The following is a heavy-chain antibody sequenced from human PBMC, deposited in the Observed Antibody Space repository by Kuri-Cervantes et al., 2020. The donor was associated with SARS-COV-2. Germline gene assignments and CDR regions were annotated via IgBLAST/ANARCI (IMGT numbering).Heavy chain of an antibody. CDR2: ISYDGSNK. CDR3: ARDSYDYVWGSYRPVYYYYMDV. Sequence: GGSLRLSCAASGFTFSSYAMHWVRQAPGKGLEWVAVISYDGSNKYYADSVKGRFTISRDNAKNSLYLQMNSLRAEDTAVYYCARDSYDYVWGSYRPVYYYYMDVWGKGTTVTVSS. V-gene: IGHV3-30-3*01. J-gene: IGHJ6*03. D-gene: IGHD3-16*02. CDR1: GFTFSSYA.